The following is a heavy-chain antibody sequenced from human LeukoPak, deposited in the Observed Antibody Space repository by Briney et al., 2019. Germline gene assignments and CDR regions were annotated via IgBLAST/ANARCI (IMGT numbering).Heavy chain of an antibody. CDR3: ARDHRGYLTNDAFDI. CDR1: GFTFSSYW. CDR2: IKQDGSEK. V-gene: IGHV3-7*01. J-gene: IGHJ3*02. Sequence: PGGSLRLSCAASGFTFSSYWMSWVRQAPGKGLEWVANIKQDGSEKYYMDSVKGRFTISRDNAKNSLYLQMNSLRAEDTAVYYCARDHRGYLTNDAFDIWGQGTMVTVSS. D-gene: IGHD5-18*01.